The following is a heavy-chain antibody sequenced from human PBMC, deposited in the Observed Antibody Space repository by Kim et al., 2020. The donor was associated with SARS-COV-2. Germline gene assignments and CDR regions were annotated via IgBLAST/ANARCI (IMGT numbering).Heavy chain of an antibody. CDR3: ARDSAHQGVDY. Sequence: TSYAQKFQGRVTMTRDTSTSTVYMELSSLRSEDTAVYYCARDSAHQGVDYWGQGTLVTVSS. CDR2: T. J-gene: IGHJ4*02. D-gene: IGHD2-2*01. V-gene: IGHV1-46*01.